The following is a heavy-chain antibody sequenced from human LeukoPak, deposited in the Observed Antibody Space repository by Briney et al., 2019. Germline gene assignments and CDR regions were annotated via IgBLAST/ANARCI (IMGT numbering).Heavy chain of an antibody. V-gene: IGHV1-18*01. CDR3: ARYLKMGYSSARYSGGPASSNAS. J-gene: IGHJ5*01. CDR1: GYTFTSYG. CDR2: INPNSGGT. Sequence: ASVKVSCKASGYTFTSYGISWVRQAPGQGLEWMGWINPNSGGTNYVQKFQGRVTMTTDTSTSTAYMELRSLRSDDTAVYYCARYLKMGYSSARYSGGPASSNASWAQEPLAPAPS. D-gene: IGHD6-19*01.